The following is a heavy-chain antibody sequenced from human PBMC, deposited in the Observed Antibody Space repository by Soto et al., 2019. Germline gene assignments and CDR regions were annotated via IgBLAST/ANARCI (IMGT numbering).Heavy chain of an antibody. J-gene: IGHJ4*02. Sequence: ASVKVSCKASGYTFTSYAMHWVRQAPGQRLEWMGWINAGNGNTKYSQKFQGRVTITRDTSASTAYMELSSLRSEDTAVYYCARDHDYGDATVGDYWGQGTLVTVS. V-gene: IGHV1-3*01. CDR1: GYTFTSYA. D-gene: IGHD4-17*01. CDR2: INAGNGNT. CDR3: ARDHDYGDATVGDY.